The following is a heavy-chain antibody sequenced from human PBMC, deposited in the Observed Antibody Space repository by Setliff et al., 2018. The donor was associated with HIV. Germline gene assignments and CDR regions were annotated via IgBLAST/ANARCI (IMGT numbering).Heavy chain of an antibody. J-gene: IGHJ3*02. D-gene: IGHD6-13*01. CDR2: IYYSRST. CDR1: GGSISSSSYY. V-gene: IGHV4-39*02. CDR3: AREGEVSRYSSSWSPYLGDDAFDI. Sequence: SETLSLTCTVSGGSISSSSYYWGWIRQPPGKGLEWIGSIYYSRSTYYNSSLKSRVTISVDTSKNQFSLKLSSVTAADTAVYYCAREGEVSRYSSSWSPYLGDDAFDIWGQGTMVTVSS.